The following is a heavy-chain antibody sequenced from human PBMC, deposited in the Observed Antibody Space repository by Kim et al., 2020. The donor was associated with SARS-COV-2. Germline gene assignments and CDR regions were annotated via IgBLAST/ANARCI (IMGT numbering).Heavy chain of an antibody. D-gene: IGHD6-13*01. CDR3: AKGGIAAAVRNLPGS. Sequence: GGSLRLSCAASGFTFSSYGMYWVRQAPGKGLDWVAVISDDGSNKYYGDSVKGRFTISRDNSKSTLYLQMNSLRAEDTAVYFCAKGGIAAAVRNLPGSWGQGTLVTVSS. J-gene: IGHJ5*02. CDR1: GFTFSSYG. V-gene: IGHV3-30*18. CDR2: ISDDGSNK.